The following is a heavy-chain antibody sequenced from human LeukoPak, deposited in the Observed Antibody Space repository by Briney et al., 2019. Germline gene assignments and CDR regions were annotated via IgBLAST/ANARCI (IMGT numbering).Heavy chain of an antibody. Sequence: GGSLRLSCAASGFTFSSYWMHWVRQAPGKGLVWVSRINSDGSSTSYADSVKGRFTISRDNAKNTLYLQMNSLRAEDTAVYYCAKVGSDYGDYGFDYWGQGTLVTVSS. CDR1: GFTFSSYW. V-gene: IGHV3-74*01. CDR2: INSDGSST. J-gene: IGHJ4*02. CDR3: AKVGSDYGDYGFDY. D-gene: IGHD4-17*01.